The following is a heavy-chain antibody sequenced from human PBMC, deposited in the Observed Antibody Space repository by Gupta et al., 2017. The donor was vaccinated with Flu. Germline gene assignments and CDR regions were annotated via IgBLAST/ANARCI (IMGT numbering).Heavy chain of an antibody. V-gene: IGHV3-21*01. CDR1: GFTFSNYN. D-gene: IGHD6-13*01. CDR3: VRDWSSTWQKGNYFDY. Sequence: EAQLVESGGGLVKHGGSLRLSCAVSGFTFSNYNMEWVRQAPGKGLEWFSSISSSSSYIYYADSVKGRFTISRDNAKNSLYLQMNSLRAEDTAVYYCVRDWSSTWQKGNYFDYWGQGTVVTVSS. CDR2: ISSSSSYI. J-gene: IGHJ4*02.